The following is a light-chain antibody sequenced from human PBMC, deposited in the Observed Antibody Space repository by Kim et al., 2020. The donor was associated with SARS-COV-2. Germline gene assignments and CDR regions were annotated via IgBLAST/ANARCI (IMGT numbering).Light chain of an antibody. CDR2: EPT. J-gene: IGLJ7*01. CDR3: SSYATGKNLV. CDR1: HAVIGANNY. Sequence: GQFVTISCADNHAVIGANNYVTYYQQHPGNSPKLIIYEPTKRPSGVPERFSGSRSDNTDPLTVSGLQAEDEAAYHCSSYATGKNLVFGGGTQLTVL. V-gene: IGLV2-8*01.